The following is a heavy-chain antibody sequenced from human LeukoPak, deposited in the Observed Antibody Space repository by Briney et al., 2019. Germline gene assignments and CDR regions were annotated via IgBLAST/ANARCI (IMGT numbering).Heavy chain of an antibody. D-gene: IGHD3-9*01. CDR2: ISAYNGNT. V-gene: IGHV1-18*01. Sequence: ASVKVSCKASGGTFSSYGISWVRQAPGQGLEWMGWISAYNGNTNYAQKLQGRVTMTTDTSTSTAYMELRSLRSDDTAVYYCARDGPQSYYDILTEPETVGAFDYWGQGTLVTVSS. CDR3: ARDGPQSYYDILTEPETVGAFDY. CDR1: GGTFSSYG. J-gene: IGHJ4*02.